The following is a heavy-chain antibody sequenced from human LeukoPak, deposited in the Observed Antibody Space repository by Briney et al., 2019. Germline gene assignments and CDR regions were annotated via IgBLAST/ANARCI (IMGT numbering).Heavy chain of an antibody. CDR3: ASLDGGSGSYTVPDY. Sequence: QTGGSLRLSCAASGFTFSSYAMSWVRQASGKGLEWVSAISGSGGSTYYADSVKGRFTISRDNSKNTLYLQMNSLRAEDTAVYYCASLDGGSGSYTVPDYWGQGTLVTVSS. CDR1: GFTFSSYA. V-gene: IGHV3-23*01. J-gene: IGHJ4*02. CDR2: ISGSGGST. D-gene: IGHD3-10*01.